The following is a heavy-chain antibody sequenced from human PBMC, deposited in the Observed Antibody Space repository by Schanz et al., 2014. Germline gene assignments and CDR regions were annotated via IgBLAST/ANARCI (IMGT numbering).Heavy chain of an antibody. CDR3: AKEWSPSF. CDR1: GFTFSTTG. J-gene: IGHJ4*02. CDR2: IRYDGINK. Sequence: HVQLVESGGGVVQPGGSLRLSCAASGFTFSTTGMHWVRQAPGKGLVWVTYIRYDGINKYYADSVKGRFTVSRDNAKSTLFLQMDSLRPEDTAIYYCAKEWSPSFWGQGTLVTVSS. D-gene: IGHD1-26*01. V-gene: IGHV3-30*02.